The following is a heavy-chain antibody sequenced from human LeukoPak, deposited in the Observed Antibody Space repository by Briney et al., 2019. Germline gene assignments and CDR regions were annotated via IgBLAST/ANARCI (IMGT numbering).Heavy chain of an antibody. CDR3: AGVYGSGYDFRGAFDI. D-gene: IGHD5-12*01. Sequence: PSETLSLTCTVSGGSISSYYWSWIRQPAGKGLEWIGRIYTSGSTNYNPSLKSRVTISLDTSKNQFSLKLSSVTAADTAVYYCAGVYGSGYDFRGAFDIWGQGTMVTVSS. CDR2: IYTSGST. J-gene: IGHJ3*02. CDR1: GGSISSYY. V-gene: IGHV4-4*07.